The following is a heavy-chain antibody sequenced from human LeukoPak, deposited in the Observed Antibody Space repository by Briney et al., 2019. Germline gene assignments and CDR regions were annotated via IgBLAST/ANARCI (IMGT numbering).Heavy chain of an antibody. J-gene: IGHJ1*01. CDR1: GFTFSNYA. CDR2: ISNSSSTI. Sequence: PGGSLRLSCAASGFTFSNYAMSWVRQAPGKGLEWVSYISNSSSTIYYADSVKGRFTISRDNAKNSLYLQMNSLRAEDTAVYYCARGAMGVREYFQHWGQGTLVTVSS. D-gene: IGHD2-8*01. CDR3: ARGAMGVREYFQH. V-gene: IGHV3-48*01.